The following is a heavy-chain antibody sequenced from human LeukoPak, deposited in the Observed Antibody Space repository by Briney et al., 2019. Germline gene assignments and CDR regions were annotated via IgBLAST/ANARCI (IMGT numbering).Heavy chain of an antibody. J-gene: IGHJ4*02. CDR2: IYYSGTT. D-gene: IGHD2-15*01. V-gene: IGHV4-59*01. CDR1: GGSISPYY. CDR3: ARDRASAGGFDY. Sequence: PSETLSLTCSVSGGSISPYYWSWIRQPPGKGLEWIGYIYYSGTTNYNPSLQSRVTIPVATSKNQFSLKLSSVTAADTALYYCARDRASAGGFDYWGQGTLVTVSS.